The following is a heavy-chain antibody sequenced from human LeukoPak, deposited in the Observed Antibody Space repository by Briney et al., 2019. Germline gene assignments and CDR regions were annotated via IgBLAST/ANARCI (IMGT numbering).Heavy chain of an antibody. D-gene: IGHD5-18*01. CDR1: GGSMSSYY. CDR3: ASLGYSYGRFDY. V-gene: IGHV4-59*01. Sequence: PSETLSLTCTVSGGSMSSYYWSWIRQPPGRGLEWIGYIYYSGSTNYNPSLKSRVTASIDTSKNQFSLRLSSVTAADTAVYYCASLGYSYGRFDYWGQGTQVTVSS. CDR2: IYYSGST. J-gene: IGHJ4*02.